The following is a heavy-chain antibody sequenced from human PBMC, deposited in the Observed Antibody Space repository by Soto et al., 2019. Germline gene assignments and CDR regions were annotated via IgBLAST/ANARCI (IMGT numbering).Heavy chain of an antibody. V-gene: IGHV3-9*01. CDR3: AKDIVELRRGAFDI. CDR2: ISWNSGSI. Sequence: DVQLVESGGGLVQPGRSLRLSCAASGFTFDDYAMHWVRQAPGKGLEWVSGISWNSGSIGYADSVKGRFTISRDNAKNSLYLQMNSLRAEDTALYYCAKDIVELRRGAFDIWGQGTMVTVSS. D-gene: IGHD1-7*01. J-gene: IGHJ3*02. CDR1: GFTFDDYA.